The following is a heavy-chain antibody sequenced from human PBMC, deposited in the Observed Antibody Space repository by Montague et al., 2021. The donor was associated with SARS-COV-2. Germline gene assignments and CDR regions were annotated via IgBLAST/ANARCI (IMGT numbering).Heavy chain of an antibody. CDR3: VRGIEAAGSYDY. CDR2: TYYRSMWKS. V-gene: IGHV6-1*01. D-gene: IGHD6-13*01. J-gene: IGHJ4*02. Sequence: CAISGDSVSSHSATWNWLRQSPSRGLECLGRTYYRSMWKSDYARPVKSRIAINPDTSKNQFSLQLSSVTPEDTALYYCVRGIEAAGSYDYWGQGTLVTVSS. CDR1: GDSVSSHSAT.